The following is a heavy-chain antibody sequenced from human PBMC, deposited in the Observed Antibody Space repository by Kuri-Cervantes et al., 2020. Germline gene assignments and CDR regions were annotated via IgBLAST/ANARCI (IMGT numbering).Heavy chain of an antibody. J-gene: IGHJ4*02. CDR1: GFTFSSYW. Sequence: GGSLRLSCAASGFTFSSYWMHWVRQAPGKGLEWVAVISYDGSNKYYADSVKGRFTISRDNSKNTLYLQMNSLRAEDTAVYYCANHDYGDPRADYWGQGTLVTVSS. D-gene: IGHD4-17*01. V-gene: IGHV3-30*18. CDR3: ANHDYGDPRADY. CDR2: ISYDGSNK.